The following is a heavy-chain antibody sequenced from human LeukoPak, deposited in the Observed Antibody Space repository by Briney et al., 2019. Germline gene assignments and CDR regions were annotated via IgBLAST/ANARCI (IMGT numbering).Heavy chain of an antibody. Sequence: TGGSLRLSCAASGFTFSSYWMNWVRQAPGKGLEWVSVLYSDGRTYYADSVKGRFTISRDTSKNTLYLQVNSLRAEDTAVYYCARGGGYYPIDYWGQGTLVTVSS. CDR2: LYSDGRT. CDR1: GFTFSSYW. D-gene: IGHD2-15*01. J-gene: IGHJ4*02. V-gene: IGHV3-53*01. CDR3: ARGGGYYPIDY.